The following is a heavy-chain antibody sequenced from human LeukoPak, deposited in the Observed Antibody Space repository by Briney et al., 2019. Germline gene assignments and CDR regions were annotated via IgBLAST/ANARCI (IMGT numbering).Heavy chain of an antibody. CDR3: ARDQGDDRDY. CDR2: IYTSGST. D-gene: IGHD1-14*01. CDR1: GGPITSVSYN. V-gene: IGHV4-61*02. Sequence: SQTLSLTCTVSGGPITSVSYNWSWTRHPPGKGLEWIGRIYTSGSTNYNPSLKSRVTISVDTSKNQFSLKLSSVTAADTAVYYCARDQGDDRDYWGQGTLVTVSS. J-gene: IGHJ4*02.